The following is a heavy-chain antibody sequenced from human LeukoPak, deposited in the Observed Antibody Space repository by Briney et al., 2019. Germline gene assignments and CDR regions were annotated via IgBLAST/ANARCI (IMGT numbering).Heavy chain of an antibody. CDR2: IYYSGST. Sequence: GXSXSSSSYYWGWIRQPPGKGLEWIGSIYYSGSTYYNPSLKSRVTISVDTSKNKFSLKLSSVTAADTAVYXCXRXXGXFWXXRXIDYWGQGXLVTVSS. CDR1: GXSXSSSSYY. J-gene: IGHJ4*02. CDR3: XRXXGXFWXXRXIDY. D-gene: IGHD3-3*01. V-gene: IGHV4-39*07.